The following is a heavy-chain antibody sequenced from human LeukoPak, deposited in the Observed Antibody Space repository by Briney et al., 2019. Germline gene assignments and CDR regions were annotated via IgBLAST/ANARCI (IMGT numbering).Heavy chain of an antibody. CDR3: AREPMVRGVKGGFDY. V-gene: IGHV3-21*01. CDR2: ISSSSSYI. J-gene: IGHJ4*02. CDR1: GFTFSSYS. D-gene: IGHD3-10*01. Sequence: GGSLRLSCAASGFTFSSYSMNWVRQAPGKGLEWVSSISSSSSYIYYEDSVKGRFTIPRDNAKNSLYLQMNSLRAEDTAVYYCAREPMVRGVKGGFDYWGQGTLVTVSS.